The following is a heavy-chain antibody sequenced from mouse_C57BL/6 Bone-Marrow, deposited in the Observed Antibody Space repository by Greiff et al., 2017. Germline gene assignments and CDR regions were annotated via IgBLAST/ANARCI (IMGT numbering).Heavy chain of an antibody. CDR1: GYTFTEYS. CDR3: ARHVSSYSYCGV. D-gene: IGHD6-2*01. V-gene: IGHV1-62-2*01. CDR2: FYPGSGSI. Sequence: VQLQQSGAELVKPGASVKLSCKASGYTFTEYSIHWVKQRSGQGLEWIGWFYPGSGSIKYNEKFKGKATLTADKSSSTAYMELSRLTSEDSAVCFWARHVSSYSYCGVWGTGTTVTVSS. J-gene: IGHJ1*03.